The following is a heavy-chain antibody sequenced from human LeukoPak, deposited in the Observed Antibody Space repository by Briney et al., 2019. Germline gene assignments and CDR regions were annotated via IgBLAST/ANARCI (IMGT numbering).Heavy chain of an antibody. V-gene: IGHV3-23*01. CDR1: GFTFSSYA. D-gene: IGHD5-18*01. Sequence: PGGSLRLSCAASGFTFSSYAMTWVRQAPGKGLEWVSVISGTGSSTYYADSVKGRFTISRDNSKNTLYLQMHSLRAEDTAVYYCAKGLPAIGDYFDFWGQGTLVTVSS. CDR2: ISGTGSST. J-gene: IGHJ4*02. CDR3: AKGLPAIGDYFDF.